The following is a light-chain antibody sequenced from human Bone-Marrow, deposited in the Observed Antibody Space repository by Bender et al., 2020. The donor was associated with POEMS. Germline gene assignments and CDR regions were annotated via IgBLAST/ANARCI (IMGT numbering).Light chain of an antibody. CDR2: DVS. Sequence: QSALTQPASVSGSPGQSITISCTGTSSDVGTYNYVSWYQQHPGKAPKLLIFDVSNRPSGVSNRFSGSKSGNTASLTISGLQAEDEADYYCSSYTSSSTSYFGTGTKVTVL. CDR1: SSDVGTYNY. J-gene: IGLJ1*01. CDR3: SSYTSSSTSY. V-gene: IGLV2-14*01.